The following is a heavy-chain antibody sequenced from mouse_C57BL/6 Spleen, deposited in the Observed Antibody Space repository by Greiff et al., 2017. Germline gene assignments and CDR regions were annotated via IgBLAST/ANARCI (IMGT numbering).Heavy chain of an antibody. CDR3: ARDYGSSYDFDY. D-gene: IGHD1-1*01. CDR1: GFSLTSYG. CDR2: IWSGGST. V-gene: IGHV2-2*01. J-gene: IGHJ2*01. Sequence: VKLMESGPGLVQPSQSLSITCTVSGFSLTSYGVHWDRQSPGKGLEWLGVIWSGGSTDYNAAFISRLSISKDNSKSQVFFKMNSLQADDTAIYYCARDYGSSYDFDYWGQGTTLTVSS.